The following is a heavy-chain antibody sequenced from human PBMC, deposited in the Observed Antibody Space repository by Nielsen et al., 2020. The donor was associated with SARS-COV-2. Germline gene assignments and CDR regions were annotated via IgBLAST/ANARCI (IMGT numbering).Heavy chain of an antibody. V-gene: IGHV1-24*01. CDR3: AITMPPTGDGVVLVPAAPFDY. CDR1: GYTPSDLR. CDR2: FDPKETET. D-gene: IGHD2-2*01. Sequence: ASVKVSCKVSGYTPSDLRMHWVRQAPGEGLEWMGSFDPKETETIYAQKFQGRVAMTEDTATDTAYMELSSLRSDDTAIYYCAITMPPTGDGVVLVPAAPFDYWGQGTLVTVSS. J-gene: IGHJ4*02.